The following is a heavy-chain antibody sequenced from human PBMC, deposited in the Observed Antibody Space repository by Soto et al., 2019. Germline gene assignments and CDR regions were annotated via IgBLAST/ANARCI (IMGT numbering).Heavy chain of an antibody. CDR2: IYYSGST. CDR3: ARESVRQQLAYYFAY. CDR1: GGSISSSSYY. J-gene: IGHJ4*02. D-gene: IGHD6-13*01. V-gene: IGHV4-39*02. Sequence: SETLSLTCTVSGGSISSSSYYWGWIRQPPGKGLEWIGSIYYSGSTYYNPSLKSRVTISVDTSKNQFSLKLSSVTAADTAVYYCARESVRQQLAYYFAYWGQGTLVTVSS.